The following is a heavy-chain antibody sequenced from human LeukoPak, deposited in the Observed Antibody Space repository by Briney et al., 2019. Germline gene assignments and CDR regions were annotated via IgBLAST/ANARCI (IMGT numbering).Heavy chain of an antibody. CDR2: INSDGSST. D-gene: IGHD5-18*01. J-gene: IGHJ4*02. CDR1: GFTFSSYW. Sequence: PGGSLRLSCAASGFTFSSYWMHWVRQAPGKGLMWVSRINSDGSSTSYADSVKGRFTISRDNAKNTLYLQMNSLRAEDTAVYYCAMGSYDSYWGQGTLVTVSS. CDR3: AMGSYDSY. V-gene: IGHV3-74*01.